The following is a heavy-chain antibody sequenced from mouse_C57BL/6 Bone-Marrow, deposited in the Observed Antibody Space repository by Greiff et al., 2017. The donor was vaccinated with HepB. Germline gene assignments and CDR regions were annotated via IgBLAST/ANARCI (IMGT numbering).Heavy chain of an antibody. J-gene: IGHJ2*01. CDR1: GYTFTDYE. Sequence: VQLQQSGAELVRPGASVTLSCKASGYTFTDYEMHWVKQTPVHGLEWIGAIDPETGGTAYNQKFKGKAILTADKSSSTAYMELRSLTSEDSAVYYCTTLGGYYFDDWGQGTTLTVSS. CDR3: TTLGGYYFDD. D-gene: IGHD3-3*01. V-gene: IGHV1-15*01. CDR2: IDPETGGT.